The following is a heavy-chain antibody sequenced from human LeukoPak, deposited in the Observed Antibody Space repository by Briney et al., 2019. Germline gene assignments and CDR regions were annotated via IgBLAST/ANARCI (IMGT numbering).Heavy chain of an antibody. CDR3: ARDAWGY. Sequence: GGSLRLACAASGFTVSRNYMSWVRQAPGKGLEWVSSISSSSSYIFYADSVKGRFTISRDNAKNSLYLQMNSLRAEDTAVYYCARDAWGYWGQGTLVTVSS. V-gene: IGHV3-21*01. CDR2: ISSSSSYI. CDR1: GFTVSRNY. J-gene: IGHJ4*02. D-gene: IGHD7-27*01.